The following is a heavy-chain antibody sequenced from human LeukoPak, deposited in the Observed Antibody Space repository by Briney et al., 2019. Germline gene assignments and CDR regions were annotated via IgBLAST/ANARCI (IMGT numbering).Heavy chain of an antibody. Sequence: ASVKVSCKASGYTFTGYYMHWVRQAPGQGLEWMGWSNPNSGGTRYAQKFQGRVTMTRDTSISTAYMELSRLRSDDTAVYNCARDLGGWYAFDIWGQGTMVTVSS. CDR1: GYTFTGYY. D-gene: IGHD6-19*01. V-gene: IGHV1-2*02. CDR3: ARDLGGWYAFDI. CDR2: SNPNSGGT. J-gene: IGHJ3*02.